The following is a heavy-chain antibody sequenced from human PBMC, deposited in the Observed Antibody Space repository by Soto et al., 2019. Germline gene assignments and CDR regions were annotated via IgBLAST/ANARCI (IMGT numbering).Heavy chain of an antibody. CDR3: VRDSRALGPNGIDV. CDR1: GGSVANAVFY. J-gene: IGHJ6*02. Sequence: SETLSLTCTVSGGSVANAVFYWSLIRQHPGKGLEWIGYINYRGSTYYTPSLKSRLTISLEISKNQFSLHLTSVTAADTAVYYCVRDSRALGPNGIDVWGQGMSVTVSS. V-gene: IGHV4-31*03. CDR2: INYRGST.